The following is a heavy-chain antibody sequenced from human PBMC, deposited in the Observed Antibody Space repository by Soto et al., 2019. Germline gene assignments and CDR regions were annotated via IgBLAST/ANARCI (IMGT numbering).Heavy chain of an antibody. CDR3: ASNVNEYDSSGYYIGY. V-gene: IGHV4-4*02. Sequence: QVQLQESGPGLVKPSGTLSLTCAVSGGSISSSNWWSWVRQPPGKGLEWIGEIYHSGSTNYNPSLKSRVTRSVDKSKNQFSLKLSSVTAADTAVYYCASNVNEYDSSGYYIGYWGQGTLVTVSS. J-gene: IGHJ4*02. CDR1: GGSISSSNW. D-gene: IGHD3-22*01. CDR2: IYHSGST.